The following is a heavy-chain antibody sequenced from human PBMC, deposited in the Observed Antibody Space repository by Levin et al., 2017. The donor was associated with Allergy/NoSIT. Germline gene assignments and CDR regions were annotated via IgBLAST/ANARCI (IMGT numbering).Heavy chain of an antibody. D-gene: IGHD6-13*01. CDR2: IYFTGPT. CDR1: GGSVSSGSYY. J-gene: IGHJ5*02. CDR3: ARARKAGPIYWFDP. V-gene: IGHV4-61*01. Sequence: PSETLSLTCTVSGGSVSSGSYYWSWIRQPPGKGLEWIGYIYFTGPTNYNPSLKSRVTISVDTSENQFSLNLNSVTAADTAVYYCARARKAGPIYWFDPWGQGTLVTVSS.